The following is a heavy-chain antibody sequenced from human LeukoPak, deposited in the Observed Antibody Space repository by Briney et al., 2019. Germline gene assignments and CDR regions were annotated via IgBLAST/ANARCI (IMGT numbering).Heavy chain of an antibody. Sequence: PGGSLRLSCAASGFTFSSYSMNWVRQAPGKGLEWVSYISSSSTIYYADSVKGRFTISRDNAKNSLYLQMNSLRAEDTAVYYCASPTNVGYWGQGTLVTVSS. CDR2: ISSSSTI. V-gene: IGHV3-48*01. J-gene: IGHJ4*02. CDR3: ASPTNVGY. CDR1: GFTFSSYS.